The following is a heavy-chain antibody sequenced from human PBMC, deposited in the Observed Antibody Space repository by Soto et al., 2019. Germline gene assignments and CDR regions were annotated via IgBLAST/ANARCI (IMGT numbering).Heavy chain of an antibody. CDR3: ARGRNDYSNYEYYFDY. Sequence: SETLSLTCTVSGGSISSYYWSWIRQPPGKGLEWIGYIYYSGSTNYNPSLKSRVTISVDTSKNQFSLKLSSVTAADTAVYYCARGRNDYSNYEYYFDYWGQGTLVTVSS. CDR2: IYYSGST. D-gene: IGHD4-4*01. V-gene: IGHV4-59*01. CDR1: GGSISSYY. J-gene: IGHJ4*02.